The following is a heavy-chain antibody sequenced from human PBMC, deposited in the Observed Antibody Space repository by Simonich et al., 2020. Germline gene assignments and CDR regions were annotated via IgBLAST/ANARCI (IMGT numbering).Heavy chain of an antibody. V-gene: IGHV4-34*01. Sequence: QVQLQQWGAGLLKPSETLSLTCAVYGGSFSGYYWSWIRQPPGKGLEWSGEINHSGSTNYNPSLKSRVTISVDTSKNQFSRKLSSVTASDTAVYYCAREGFSGSYYDYWGQGTLVTVSS. D-gene: IGHD1-26*01. CDR3: AREGFSGSYYDY. CDR2: INHSGST. J-gene: IGHJ4*02. CDR1: GGSFSGYY.